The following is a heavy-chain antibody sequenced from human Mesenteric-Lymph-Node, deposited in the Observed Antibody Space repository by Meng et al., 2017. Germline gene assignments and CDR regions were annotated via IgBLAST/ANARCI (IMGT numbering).Heavy chain of an antibody. J-gene: IGHJ2*01. CDR2: IYYSGST. CDR3: AITRDSSSWYFDL. D-gene: IGHD6-13*01. V-gene: IGHV4-59*01. Sequence: SETLSLTCTVSGGSISSYYWSWIRQPPGKGLEWIGYIYYSGSTNYNPSLKSRVTISVDTSKNQFSLKLSPVTAADTAVYYCAITRDSSSWYFDLWGRGTLVTVSS. CDR1: GGSISSYY.